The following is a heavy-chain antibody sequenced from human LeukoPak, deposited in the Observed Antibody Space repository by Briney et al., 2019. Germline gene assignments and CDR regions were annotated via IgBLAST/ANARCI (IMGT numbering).Heavy chain of an antibody. CDR3: ARDGTYYDFWSGYPTTFDC. J-gene: IGHJ4*02. CDR1: GYTFTGYY. Sequence: ASVKVSCKASGYTFTGYYMHWVRQAPGQGLEWMGWINPNSGGTNYAQNFQGRVTMTRDTSISTAYMELSRLRSDDTAVYYCARDGTYYDFWSGYPTTFDCWGQGTLVTVSS. CDR2: INPNSGGT. V-gene: IGHV1-2*02. D-gene: IGHD3-3*01.